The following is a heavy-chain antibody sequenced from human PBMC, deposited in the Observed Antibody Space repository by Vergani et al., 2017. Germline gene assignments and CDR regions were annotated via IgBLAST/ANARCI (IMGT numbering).Heavy chain of an antibody. CDR3: ARHAVSGGSCYRCWFDP. CDR2: TYYRSKWYN. Sequence: QVQLQQSGPGLVKPSQTLSLTCAISGDSVSSNSAAWNWIRQSPSRGLEWLGRTYYRSKWYNDYAVSVKSRITINPDTSKNQFSLKLSSVTAADTAVYYCARHAVSGGSCYRCWFDPWGQGTLVTVSS. J-gene: IGHJ5*02. V-gene: IGHV6-1*01. D-gene: IGHD2-15*01. CDR1: GDSVSSNSAA.